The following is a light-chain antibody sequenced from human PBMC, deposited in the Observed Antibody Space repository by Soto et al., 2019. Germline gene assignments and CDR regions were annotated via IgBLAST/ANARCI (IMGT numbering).Light chain of an antibody. J-gene: IGKJ1*01. Sequence: DIQVTQSPSSLSASVGDRITITCRASQSISSYLNWYQHKLGKAPKLLISGASTLQSGVPSRFSGRGSGTDFTLTISSLQPDDFATYYCQQNYNTPTWTFGQGTKVEVK. CDR2: GAS. CDR1: QSISSY. CDR3: QQNYNTPTWT. V-gene: IGKV1-39*01.